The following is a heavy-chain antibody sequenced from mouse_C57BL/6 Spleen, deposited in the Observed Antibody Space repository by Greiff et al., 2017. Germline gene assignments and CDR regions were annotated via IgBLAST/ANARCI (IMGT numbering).Heavy chain of an antibody. CDR2: ISSGGSYT. Sequence: EVQVVESGGDLVKPGGSLKLSCAASGFTFSSYGMSWVRQTPDKRLEWVATISSGGSYTYYPDSVKGRFTISRDNAKNTLYLQMSSLQSEDTAMYYCARLRGYDGYAMDYWGQGTSVTVSS. V-gene: IGHV5-6*01. D-gene: IGHD2-2*01. CDR3: ARLRGYDGYAMDY. CDR1: GFTFSSYG. J-gene: IGHJ4*01.